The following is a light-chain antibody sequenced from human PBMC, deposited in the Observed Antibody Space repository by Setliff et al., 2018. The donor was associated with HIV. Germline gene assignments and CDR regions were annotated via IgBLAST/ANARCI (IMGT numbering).Light chain of an antibody. J-gene: IGLJ1*01. V-gene: IGLV2-14*01. CDR1: SSDIGDYNY. Sequence: QSVLTQPASVSGSPGQAITFSCTGTSSDIGDYNYVSWFQQHPAKAPKVMIYDVSKRPSGVSNRFSGSKSGNTASLTISGLQAEGEADYYCSSYTGTSTFVFGTGTKVTVL. CDR2: DVS. CDR3: SSYTGTSTFV.